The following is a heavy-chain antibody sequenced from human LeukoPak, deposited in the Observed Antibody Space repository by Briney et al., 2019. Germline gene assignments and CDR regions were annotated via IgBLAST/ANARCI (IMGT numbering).Heavy chain of an antibody. CDR2: ISGSGGST. CDR1: VFTFSSYA. Sequence: GGSLRLSCAASVFTFSSYAMSWVRQAPGKGLEWVSAISGSGGSTYYADSVKGRFTISRDNSKNTLYLQMNSLRAEDTAVYYCAKDLVYSSSVVSRDAFDIWGQGTMVTVSS. J-gene: IGHJ3*02. D-gene: IGHD6-6*01. CDR3: AKDLVYSSSVVSRDAFDI. V-gene: IGHV3-23*01.